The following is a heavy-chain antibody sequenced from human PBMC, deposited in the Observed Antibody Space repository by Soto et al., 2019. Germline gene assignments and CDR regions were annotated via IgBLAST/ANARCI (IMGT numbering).Heavy chain of an antibody. V-gene: IGHV3-23*01. J-gene: IGHJ2*01. CDR3: AKNLDAFWSGYYLLVYFDL. Sequence: EVQLLESGGGLVQPGGSLRLSCVVSGFTFSNYGMIWVRQARGTGLEWVSGISGSGGDTYYVDSVRGWFTISRDNSKNTLYRQMDSRRAEDTTVYYSAKNLDAFWSGYYLLVYFDLWRRGTLVTVS. CDR2: ISGSGGDT. D-gene: IGHD3-3*01. CDR1: GFTFSNYG.